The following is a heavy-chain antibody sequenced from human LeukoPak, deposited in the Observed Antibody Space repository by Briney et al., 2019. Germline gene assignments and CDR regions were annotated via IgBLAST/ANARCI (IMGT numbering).Heavy chain of an antibody. Sequence: ASVKVSCKAAGYTFTDYYIHWVRQAPGQGLEWMGWISPNSGGTNYAEKFQGRVTMTRDTSISTAYMELSRLRSDDTAVYYCASVVVGAPGWDFDYWGQGTLVTVSS. CDR3: ASVVVGAPGWDFDY. CDR1: GYTFTDYY. CDR2: ISPNSGGT. V-gene: IGHV1-2*02. J-gene: IGHJ4*02. D-gene: IGHD2-15*01.